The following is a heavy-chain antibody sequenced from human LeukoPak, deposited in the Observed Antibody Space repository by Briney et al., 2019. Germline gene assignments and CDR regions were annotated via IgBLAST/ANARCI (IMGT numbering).Heavy chain of an antibody. D-gene: IGHD3-16*01. J-gene: IGHJ5*02. Sequence: PSETLSLTCTVSGGSISSSHYYWGWVRQPPGKGLEWIGSIYYSGNTYYNPSLKSRVTMSVDTSMNQFSLKLNSVTAADTAVYYCAGQRRLTGPNWFGPWGQGTLVTVSS. V-gene: IGHV4-39*01. CDR3: AGQRRLTGPNWFGP. CDR2: IYYSGNT. CDR1: GGSISSSHYY.